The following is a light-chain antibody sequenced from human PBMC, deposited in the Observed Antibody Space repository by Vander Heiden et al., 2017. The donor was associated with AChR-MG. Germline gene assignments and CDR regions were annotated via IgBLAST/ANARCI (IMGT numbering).Light chain of an antibody. V-gene: IGLV2-11*01. CDR1: SSDVGGYNY. CDR2: DVS. J-gene: IGLJ2*01. Sequence: QSALTQPRSVSGSPGQSVTISCTGTSSDVGGYNYVSWYQHHPGKAPKLMMYDVSKRPSGVPDRVSGSKSGNKASPTISGLQAEDEADDYCCSYAGSYPGVFGGGTKLTVL. CDR3: CSYAGSYPGV.